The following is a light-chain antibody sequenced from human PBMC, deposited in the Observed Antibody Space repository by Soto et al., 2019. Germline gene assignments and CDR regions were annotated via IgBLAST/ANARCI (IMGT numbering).Light chain of an antibody. CDR1: QSVGTK. J-gene: IGKJ4*01. Sequence: ILMTQCAATLSGSPGERATLSCSASQSVGTKLACYQQTRGQAPRLPIYVASNRATGVPARFSGSVSGTDFTLTLSRLEPENFAVHSCQQFVSYPLTFGGGNKV. CDR3: QQFVSYPLT. V-gene: IGKV3-15*01. CDR2: VAS.